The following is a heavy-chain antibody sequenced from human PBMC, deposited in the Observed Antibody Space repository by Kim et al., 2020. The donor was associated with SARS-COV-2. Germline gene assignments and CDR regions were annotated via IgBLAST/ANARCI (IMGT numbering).Heavy chain of an antibody. J-gene: IGHJ4*02. Sequence: YYNPSLKSRVTISVDTSKNQFSLKLSSVTAADTAVYYCARHFGTAMVKDYWGQGTLVTVSS. V-gene: IGHV4-39*01. CDR3: ARHFGTAMVKDY. D-gene: IGHD5-18*01.